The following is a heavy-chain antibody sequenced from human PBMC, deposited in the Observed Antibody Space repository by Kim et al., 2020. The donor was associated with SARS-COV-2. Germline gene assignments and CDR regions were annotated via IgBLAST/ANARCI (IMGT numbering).Heavy chain of an antibody. V-gene: IGHV3-23*01. Sequence: GGSLRLSCAASGFTFSSYAMSWVRQAPGKGLEWVSAISGSGGSTYYADSVKGRFTISRDNSKNTLYLQMNSLRAEDTAVYYCAKESVFEGIKDYYGSGYSVGYFDYWGQGTLVTVSS. D-gene: IGHD3-10*01. CDR3: AKESVFEGIKDYYGSGYSVGYFDY. CDR2: ISGSGGST. CDR1: GFTFSSYA. J-gene: IGHJ4*02.